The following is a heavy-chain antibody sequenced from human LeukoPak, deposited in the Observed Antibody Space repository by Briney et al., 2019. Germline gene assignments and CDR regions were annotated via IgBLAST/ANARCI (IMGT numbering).Heavy chain of an antibody. J-gene: IGHJ4*02. D-gene: IGHD6-19*01. V-gene: IGHV3-9*01. CDR3: AKQTGYSSGWYYFDY. Sequence: PGGSLRLSCAASGFTFDDYAMHWVRQAPGKGLEWVSGISWNGGSIGYADSVKGRFTISRDNAKNSLYLQMNSLRAEDTALYYCAKQTGYSSGWYYFDYWGQGTLVTVSS. CDR2: ISWNGGSI. CDR1: GFTFDDYA.